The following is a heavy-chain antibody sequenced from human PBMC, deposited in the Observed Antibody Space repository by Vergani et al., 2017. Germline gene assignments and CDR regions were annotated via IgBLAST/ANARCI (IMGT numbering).Heavy chain of an antibody. CDR1: GFTFSPYS. J-gene: IGHJ2*01. CDR3: ARAPLDTAMAIVYWYFDL. Sequence: EVQLVESGGGLVKPGGSLRLSCAASGFTFSPYSMNWVRQAPGKGLEWVSSISTTSSYIYYADSVKGRFTISRDNAKNSLDLQMNSLRAEDTAVYYCARAPLDTAMAIVYWYFDLGGRGTLVTVSS. CDR2: ISTTSSYI. V-gene: IGHV3-21*02. D-gene: IGHD5-18*01.